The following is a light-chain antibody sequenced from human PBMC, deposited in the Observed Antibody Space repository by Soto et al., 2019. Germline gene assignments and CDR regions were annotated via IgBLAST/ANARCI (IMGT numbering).Light chain of an antibody. J-gene: IGKJ4*01. Sequence: DIQMTQSPSSLSASVGDRVTITCRASQEISNHLAWFQQKPGKPPKSLIYDASSLQSGVPSKFSGSGSGTDLTLAISSQQPEDFATYFCQQYHNYPVTFGGGTKLEIK. V-gene: IGKV1-16*02. CDR3: QQYHNYPVT. CDR1: QEISNH. CDR2: DAS.